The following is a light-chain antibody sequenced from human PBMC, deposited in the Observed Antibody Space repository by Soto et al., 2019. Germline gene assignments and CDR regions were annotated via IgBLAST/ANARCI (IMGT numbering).Light chain of an antibody. CDR3: QQYKYYST. CDR1: QSISGF. CDR2: TAS. J-gene: IGKJ2*01. Sequence: DIQMTQSPSTLSASVGDRVTITCRASQSISGFLAWYQQKPGRAPKLLIYTASTLESGVRSRFSGSGSETEFTLTISSLQPDDFATYYCQQYKYYSTFGQGTKLEIK. V-gene: IGKV1-5*03.